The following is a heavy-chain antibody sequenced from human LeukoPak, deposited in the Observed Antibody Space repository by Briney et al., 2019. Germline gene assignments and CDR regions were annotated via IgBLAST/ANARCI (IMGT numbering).Heavy chain of an antibody. CDR1: GFTFSGSA. CDR2: IRSKANSYAT. CDR3: TRQSGVTTSTSTFDY. Sequence: PGGSLKLSCAASGFTFSGSAMHWVRQASGKGLEWVGRIRSKANSYATAYAASVKGRFTISREDSKNTAYLQMNSLKTEDTAVYYCTRQSGVTTSTSTFDYWGQGTLVTVSS. V-gene: IGHV3-73*01. D-gene: IGHD4-17*01. J-gene: IGHJ4*02.